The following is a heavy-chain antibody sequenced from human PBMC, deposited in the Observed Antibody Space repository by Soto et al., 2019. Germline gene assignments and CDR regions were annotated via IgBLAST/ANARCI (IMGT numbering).Heavy chain of an antibody. V-gene: IGHV1-2*01. CDR3: ARDGNLALSRYSFAFVF. CDR2: MNVRTGGA. Sequence: SVKLSCRASGYRFTTHYIHWVRNAPRQGLEWRRPMNVRTGGATYAHKFQGRFTSTRDTSIRTAYLEVSSVKSADTAMYYCARDGNLALSRYSFAFVFWGQGTLVTVSS. CDR1: GYRFTTHY. D-gene: IGHD5-18*01. J-gene: IGHJ4*02.